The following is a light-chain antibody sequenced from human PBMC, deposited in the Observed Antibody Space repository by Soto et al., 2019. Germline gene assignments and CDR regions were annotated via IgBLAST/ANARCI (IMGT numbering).Light chain of an antibody. CDR2: DAT. CDR3: QQYDNWPPKT. J-gene: IGKJ4*01. V-gene: IGKV3-15*01. Sequence: EVVMTQSPATLSVSPGERATLSCKASQSVRNNLVWYQQKPGQAPRPIIYDATTRATGIPVRFSGSGSGTEFTLTISSLQSEDVGVYYCQQYDNWPPKTCGGGTKV. CDR1: QSVRNN.